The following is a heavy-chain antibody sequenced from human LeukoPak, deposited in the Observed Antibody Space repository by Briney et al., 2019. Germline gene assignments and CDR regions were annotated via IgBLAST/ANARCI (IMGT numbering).Heavy chain of an antibody. CDR1: GYTFTSYY. CDR2: INPSGGST. Sequence: GASVKVSCKASGYTFTSYYMHWVRQAPGQGLEWMGIINPSGGSTSYAQKFQGRVTMTRDTSTSTVYMELSSLRSEDTVVYYCARDFYGSGSYYNWFDPWGQGTLVTVSS. V-gene: IGHV1-46*01. J-gene: IGHJ5*02. D-gene: IGHD3-10*01. CDR3: ARDFYGSGSYYNWFDP.